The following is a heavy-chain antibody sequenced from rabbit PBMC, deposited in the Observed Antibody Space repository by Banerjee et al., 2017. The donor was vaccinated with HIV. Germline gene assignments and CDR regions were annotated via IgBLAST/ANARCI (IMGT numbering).Heavy chain of an antibody. Sequence: QSLEESGGDLVKPGASLTLTCTASGFSLSSTYWICWVRQAPGKGLEWIGYIGFSSASAYYASWAKGRFTISKTSSTTVTLQMTSLTAADTATYFCAREESDGGGHLKLWGPGTLVTVS. CDR1: GFSLSSTYW. V-gene: IGHV1S40*01. CDR2: IGFSSASA. J-gene: IGHJ4*01. CDR3: AREESDGGGHLKL. D-gene: IGHD2-1*01.